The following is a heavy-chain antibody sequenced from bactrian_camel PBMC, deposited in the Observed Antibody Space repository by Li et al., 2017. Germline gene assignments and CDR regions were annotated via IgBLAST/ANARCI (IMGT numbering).Heavy chain of an antibody. Sequence: DVQLVESGGGLVQPGGSLRLSCVASGFPFGLYAMMWVRQAPGKGLEWVGSINAGGTPCYGDSVKGRFTISRDNSKNTVIVQMNSLKPEDTAMYYCTKDRDPLLRYYWGQGTQVTVS. CDR2: INAGGTP. J-gene: IGHJ4*01. V-gene: IGHV3S35*01. CDR1: GFPFGLYA. CDR3: TKDRDPLLRYY. D-gene: IGHD2*01.